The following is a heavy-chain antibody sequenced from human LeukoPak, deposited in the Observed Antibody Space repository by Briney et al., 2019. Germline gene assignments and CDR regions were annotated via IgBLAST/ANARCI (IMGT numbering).Heavy chain of an antibody. CDR3: AKMRGGTMIVVVIAEFDY. CDR2: ISGSGGST. CDR1: GFTFSSYA. Sequence: GGCLRLSCAASGFTFSSYAMSWVRQAPGKGLEWVSAISGSGGSTYYADSVKGRFTISRDNSKNTLYLQMNSLRAEDTAVYYCAKMRGGTMIVVVIAEFDYWGQGTLVTVSS. D-gene: IGHD3-22*01. V-gene: IGHV3-23*01. J-gene: IGHJ4*02.